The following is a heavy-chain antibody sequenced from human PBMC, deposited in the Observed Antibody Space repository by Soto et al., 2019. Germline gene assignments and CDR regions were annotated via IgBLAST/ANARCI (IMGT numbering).Heavy chain of an antibody. Sequence: QVQLVQSGAEVKKPGASVKVSCKASGYTFTSYAMHWVRQAPGQRLEWMGWINAGNGNTKYSQKFQGRVTITRDTSASTAYMELSSLRAEDTAVYYCARAGGYNLQLSFSLWGQGTLVTVSS. CDR1: GYTFTSYA. V-gene: IGHV1-3*01. J-gene: IGHJ4*02. D-gene: IGHD5-12*01. CDR2: INAGNGNT. CDR3: ARAGGYNLQLSFSL.